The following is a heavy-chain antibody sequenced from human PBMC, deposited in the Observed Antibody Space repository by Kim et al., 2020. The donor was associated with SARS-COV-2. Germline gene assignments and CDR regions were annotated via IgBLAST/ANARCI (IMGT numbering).Heavy chain of an antibody. D-gene: IGHD4-17*01. V-gene: IGHV4-59*01. CDR1: GGSISSYY. Sequence: SETLSLTCTVSGGSISSYYWSWIRQPPGKGLEWIGYIYYSGSTNYNPSLKSRVTISVDTSKNQFSLKLSSVTAADTAVYYCARGYGGNHYYYYYGMDVWGQGTTVTVSS. CDR3: ARGYGGNHYYYYYGMDV. CDR2: IYYSGST. J-gene: IGHJ6*02.